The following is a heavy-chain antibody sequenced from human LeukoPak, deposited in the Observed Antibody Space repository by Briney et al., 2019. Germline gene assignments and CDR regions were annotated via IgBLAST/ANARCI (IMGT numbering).Heavy chain of an antibody. J-gene: IGHJ4*02. CDR1: GFTFDYYT. D-gene: IGHD3-9*01. V-gene: IGHV3-30*18. CDR2: MSFDGSHT. Sequence: GGSLRLSCAASGFTFDYYTMYWVRQAPGKGLEWVAVMSFDGSHTYYADSVKGRFTISRDNSKNTLYLQMNSLRAEDTAVYYCAKERVDWRYFDYWGQGTLVTVSS. CDR3: AKERVDWRYFDY.